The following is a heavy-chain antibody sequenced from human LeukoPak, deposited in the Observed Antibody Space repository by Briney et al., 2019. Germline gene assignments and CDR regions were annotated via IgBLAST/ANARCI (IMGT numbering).Heavy chain of an antibody. CDR2: ISGSGSST. CDR1: GFTFSNYA. V-gene: IGHV3-23*01. D-gene: IGHD4-17*01. CDR3: AKDTTVTRGNFDY. J-gene: IGHJ4*02. Sequence: GGSLRLSCAASGFTFSNYAMSWVRQAPGKGLEWVSGISGSGSSTYYADPVKGRFAIPRDNSKNTLYLQMSSLRAEDTAVYYCAKDTTVTRGNFDYWGQGTLVTVSS.